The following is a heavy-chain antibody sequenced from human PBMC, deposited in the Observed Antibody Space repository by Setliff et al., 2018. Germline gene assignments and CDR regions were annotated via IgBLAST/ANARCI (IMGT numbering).Heavy chain of an antibody. CDR3: ARDPVLVVQSLNAFDI. D-gene: IGHD3-22*01. CDR1: GGTFSSYA. V-gene: IGHV1-69*06. Sequence: SVKVSCKASGGTFSSYAISWVRQAPGQGLEWMGRIIPIFGTANYAQKFQGRVTITADKSTSTAYMELSSLRSEDTAVYYCARDPVLVVQSLNAFDIWGQGTMVTVSS. J-gene: IGHJ3*02. CDR2: IIPIFGTA.